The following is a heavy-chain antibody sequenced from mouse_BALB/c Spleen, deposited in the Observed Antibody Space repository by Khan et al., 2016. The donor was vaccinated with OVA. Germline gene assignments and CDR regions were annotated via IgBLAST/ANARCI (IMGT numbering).Heavy chain of an antibody. CDR1: GFTFSSYG. D-gene: IGHD2-1*01. Sequence: EVELMESGGDLVKPGGSLKLSCAASGFTFSSYGMSWVRQTPDKRLEWVATTTSGGSYTYYPDSVKGRFTISRDNAKNTLYLQMTSLKSEDTAMYYCARLGNSWGQGTLVTVSA. CDR2: TTSGGSYT. V-gene: IGHV5-6*01. CDR3: ARLGNS. J-gene: IGHJ3*01.